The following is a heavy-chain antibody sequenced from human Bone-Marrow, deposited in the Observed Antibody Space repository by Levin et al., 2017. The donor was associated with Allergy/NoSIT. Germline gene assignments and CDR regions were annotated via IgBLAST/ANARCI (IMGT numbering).Heavy chain of an antibody. V-gene: IGHV3-30-3*01. CDR2: ISYDGSNK. J-gene: IGHJ6*02. Sequence: GGSLRLSCAASGFTFSSYAMHWVRQAPGKGLEWVAVISYDGSNKYYADSVKGRFTISRDNSKNTLYLQMNSLRAEDTAVYYCARGGSPRYNWNYYYGMDGWGQGTTVTVSS. CDR1: GFTFSSYA. D-gene: IGHD1-20*01. CDR3: ARGGSPRYNWNYYYGMDG.